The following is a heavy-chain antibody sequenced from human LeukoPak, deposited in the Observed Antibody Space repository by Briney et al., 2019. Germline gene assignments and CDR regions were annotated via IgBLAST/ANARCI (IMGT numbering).Heavy chain of an antibody. D-gene: IGHD3-3*01. Sequence: GGSLRLSCAASGFTFNNYAMNWVRQAPGKGLEWVSSISGGGETTYYADSAKGRFSISRDNSKNTLYLQMDSLRAEDTAVYYCAIGDYDFWSGFNYWGQGTLVTVSS. CDR3: AIGDYDFWSGFNY. V-gene: IGHV3-23*01. CDR1: GFTFNNYA. CDR2: ISGGGETT. J-gene: IGHJ4*02.